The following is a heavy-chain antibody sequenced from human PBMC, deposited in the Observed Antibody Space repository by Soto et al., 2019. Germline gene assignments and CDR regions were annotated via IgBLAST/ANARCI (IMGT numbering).Heavy chain of an antibody. CDR3: PKGGPPAIRVHGMDV. D-gene: IGHD2-2*02. CDR1: GFTFSSYA. Sequence: PGVSLRLSCAASGFTFSSYAMSWVRQAPGKGLEWVSAISGSGGSTYYADSVKGRFTISRDNSKNTLYLQMNSLRAEDTAVYYCPKGGPPAIRVHGMDVWGQGTTVTVS. V-gene: IGHV3-23*01. J-gene: IGHJ6*02. CDR2: ISGSGGST.